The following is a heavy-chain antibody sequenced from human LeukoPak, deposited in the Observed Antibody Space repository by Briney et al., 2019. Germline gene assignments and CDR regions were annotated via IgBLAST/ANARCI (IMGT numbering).Heavy chain of an antibody. V-gene: IGHV1-18*01. CDR1: GYTFTSYG. Sequence: ASVKGSCKAFGYTFTSYGISWVRQAPGQGLEWMGWISAYNGNTNYAQKLQGRVTMTTDTSTSTAYMELSSLRSDDTAVYYCARVGGYEDAFDIWGQGTMVTVSS. J-gene: IGHJ3*02. CDR2: ISAYNGNT. CDR3: ARVGGYEDAFDI. D-gene: IGHD5-12*01.